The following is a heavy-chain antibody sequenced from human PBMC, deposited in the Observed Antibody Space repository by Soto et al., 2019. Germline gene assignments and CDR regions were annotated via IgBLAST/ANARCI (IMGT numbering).Heavy chain of an antibody. D-gene: IGHD3-3*01. CDR3: TTDFWSGYYYYYYGIDV. Sequence: SLRLSCAASGFPFSNAWMTWVRQAPGKGLEWIGRIKSKTDGGTTDYAAPVKGRFTISRDDSKNTLYLQMNSLNTEDTAVYYCTTDFWSGYYYYYYGIDVWGPGTTVTVSS. CDR1: GFPFSNAW. CDR2: IKSKTDGGTT. V-gene: IGHV3-15*01. J-gene: IGHJ6*02.